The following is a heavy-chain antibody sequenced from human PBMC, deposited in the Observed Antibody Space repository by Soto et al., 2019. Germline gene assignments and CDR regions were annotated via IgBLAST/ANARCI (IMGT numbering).Heavy chain of an antibody. J-gene: IGHJ6*02. Sequence: PGGSLRLSCAASGFTFSSYAMHWVRQAPGKGLEWVAVISYDGSNKYYADSVKGRFTISRDNSKNTLYLQMNSLRAEDTAVYYCARDYSNYVLYYGMDVWGQGTTVTVSS. CDR2: ISYDGSNK. CDR1: GFTFSSYA. V-gene: IGHV3-30-3*01. D-gene: IGHD4-4*01. CDR3: ARDYSNYVLYYGMDV.